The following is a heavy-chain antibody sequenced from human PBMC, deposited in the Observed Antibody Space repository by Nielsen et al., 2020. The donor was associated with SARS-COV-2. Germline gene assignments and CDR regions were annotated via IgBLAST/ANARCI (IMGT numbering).Heavy chain of an antibody. CDR3: ARRGYQTHYFDY. Sequence: GSLRLSCTVSGGSISSSSYYWGWIRQPPGKGLEWIGSIYYSGSTYYNPSLKSRVTISVDTSKNQFSLKLSSVTAADTAVYYCARRGYQTHYFDYWGQGTLVTVSS. J-gene: IGHJ4*02. V-gene: IGHV4-39*07. CDR2: IYYSGST. D-gene: IGHD3-3*01. CDR1: GGSISSSSYY.